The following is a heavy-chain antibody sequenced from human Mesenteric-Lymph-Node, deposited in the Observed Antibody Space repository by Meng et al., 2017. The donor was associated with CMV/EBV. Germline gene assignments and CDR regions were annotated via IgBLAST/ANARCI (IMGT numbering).Heavy chain of an antibody. D-gene: IGHD3-22*01. V-gene: IGHV4-31*03. CDR2: IYYSGST. CDR1: GGSISSGGYY. J-gene: IGHJ4*02. CDR3: ARDSSGYMDFDY. Sequence: CTVSGGSISSGGYYWSWIRQHPGKGLEWIGYIYYSGSTYYNPSLKSRVTISVDTSKNQFSLKLSSVTAADTAVYYCARDSSGYMDFDYWGQGTLVTVSS.